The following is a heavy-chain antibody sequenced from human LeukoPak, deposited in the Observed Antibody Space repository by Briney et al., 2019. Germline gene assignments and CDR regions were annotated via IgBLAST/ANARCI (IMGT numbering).Heavy chain of an antibody. D-gene: IGHD3-16*02. CDR1: GFTFRSYA. CDR2: ISGSGDNT. CDR3: AKTVTGSYSYQGGDY. J-gene: IGHJ4*02. V-gene: IGHV3-23*01. Sequence: PGGSLRLSCAASGFTFRSYAMSWVRQAPAKGLEWVSAISGSGDNTNYADSVKGRFTMSRDNSRNMLYLQMNSLRDEDTAKYYCAKTVTGSYSYQGGDYWGQGTLVTVSS.